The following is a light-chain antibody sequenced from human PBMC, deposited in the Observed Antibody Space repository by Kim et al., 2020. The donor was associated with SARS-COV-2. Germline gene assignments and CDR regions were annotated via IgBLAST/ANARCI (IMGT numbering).Light chain of an antibody. CDR1: SGHSSYA. Sequence: QPVLTQSPSASASPGASVKLTCTLSSGHSSYAIAWHQQKPEKGPRFLMKVNSAGSHTKGDGIPDRFSGSGSGAERYLTISSLQSEDEADYYCQTWGTITVVFGGGTQLTVL. J-gene: IGLJ2*01. CDR2: VNSAGSH. CDR3: QTWGTITVV. V-gene: IGLV4-69*01.